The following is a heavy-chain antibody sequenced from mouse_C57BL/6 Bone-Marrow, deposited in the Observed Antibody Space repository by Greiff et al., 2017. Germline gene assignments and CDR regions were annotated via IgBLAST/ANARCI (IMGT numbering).Heavy chain of an antibody. J-gene: IGHJ1*03. D-gene: IGHD2-3*01. CDR1: GYTFTSYW. Sequence: QVQLKQPGAELVKPGASVKLSCKASGYTFTSYWIHWVKQRPGRGLAWNGRVDPISGGTKYNEKFKSKATLTVDKPSSTAYMQLSSLTSEDSAVYYCATYDGYFWYFDVWGTGTTVTVSS. CDR2: VDPISGGT. CDR3: ATYDGYFWYFDV. V-gene: IGHV1-72*01.